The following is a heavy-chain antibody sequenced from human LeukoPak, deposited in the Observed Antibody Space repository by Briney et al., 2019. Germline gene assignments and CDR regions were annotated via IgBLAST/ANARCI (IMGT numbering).Heavy chain of an antibody. CDR1: GVTFRSYG. D-gene: IGHD5-12*01. CDR3: TTKVIRGNSGDDYDD. J-gene: IGHJ4*02. Sequence: GGSLRLSCAASGVTFRSYGMHWVRQAPGKGLEWVALISSDGNDKLYGESVRGRFTVSRDDSKSTLYLQMNSLRAEDTAVYYCTTKVIRGNSGDDYDDWGQGTLVTVSS. CDR2: ISSDGNDK. V-gene: IGHV3-30*03.